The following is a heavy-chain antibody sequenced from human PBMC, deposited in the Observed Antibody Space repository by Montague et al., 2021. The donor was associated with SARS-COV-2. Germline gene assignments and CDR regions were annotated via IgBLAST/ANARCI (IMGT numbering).Heavy chain of an antibody. Sequence: PALVKPTQTLTLTCTFSGFSLSTSGMCMTWVRQPPGKALEWLARIDWDGDKYHNTSLKSRLTISKDTSKNLVVLTMTNMDPVDTATYYCARGPSDTYYYNGMDVWGRGTTVTVSS. CDR3: ARGPSDTYYYNGMDV. CDR1: GFSLSTSGMC. J-gene: IGHJ6*02. V-gene: IGHV2-70*11. CDR2: IDWDGDK.